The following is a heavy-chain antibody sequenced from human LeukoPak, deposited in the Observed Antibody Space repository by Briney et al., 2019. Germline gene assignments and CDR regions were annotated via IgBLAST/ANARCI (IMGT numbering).Heavy chain of an antibody. CDR2: IYVGDSDT. CDR1: GYSFTSYW. V-gene: IGHV5-51*01. CDR3: ARRGVVAGRGWYFDL. Sequence: GESLKISCKGSGYSFTSYWIAWVRQMPGKGLEWMGIIYVGDSDTTYSPSFQGQVFISADKSISTAYLQWSSLKASDTAIYYCARRGVVAGRGWYFDLWGRGTLVTVSS. J-gene: IGHJ2*01. D-gene: IGHD2-15*01.